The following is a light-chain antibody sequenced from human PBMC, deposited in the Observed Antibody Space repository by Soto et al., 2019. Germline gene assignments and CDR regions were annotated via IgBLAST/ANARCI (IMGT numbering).Light chain of an antibody. CDR2: LGS. V-gene: IGKV2-28*01. J-gene: IGKJ5*01. Sequence: DILITQSPLSLPVTPGGPASISCRSSQSLLHSNGYTYLDWYLQKPGQSPQLMIYLGSNRASGVPDRFSGSGSGTDCTLSISTVEAGDVGVYYCMQALQAPITFGQGTRLEI. CDR1: QSLLHSNGYTY. CDR3: MQALQAPIT.